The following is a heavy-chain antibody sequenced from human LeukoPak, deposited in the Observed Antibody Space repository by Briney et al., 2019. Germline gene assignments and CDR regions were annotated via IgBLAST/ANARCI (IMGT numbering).Heavy chain of an antibody. V-gene: IGHV3-66*01. J-gene: IGHJ6*02. D-gene: IGHD1-20*01. CDR3: ATYDNWVAGDV. Sequence: GGSLRLSCAASGFSVINTYMSWVRQAPGKGLEWVSVIYSGGATYYADSVKGRFAISRDNSKNTLYLQMNSLRAEDTAVYYCATYDNWVAGDVWGQGTTVSVSS. CDR1: GFSVINTY. CDR2: IYSGGAT.